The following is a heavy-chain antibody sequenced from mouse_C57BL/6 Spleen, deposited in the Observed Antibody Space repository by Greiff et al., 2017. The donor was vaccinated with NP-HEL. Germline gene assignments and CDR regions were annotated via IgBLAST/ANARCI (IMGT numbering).Heavy chain of an antibody. CDR1: GYTFTDYY. Sequence: VQLQQSGPVLVKPGASVKMSCKASGYTFTDYYMNWVKQSHGKSLEWIGVINPYNGGTSYNQKFKGKATLTVDKSSSTAYMELNSLTSEDSAVYYCARFDYDYDEAAMDYWGQGTSVTVSS. CDR2: INPYNGGT. V-gene: IGHV1-19*01. CDR3: ARFDYDYDEAAMDY. D-gene: IGHD2-4*01. J-gene: IGHJ4*01.